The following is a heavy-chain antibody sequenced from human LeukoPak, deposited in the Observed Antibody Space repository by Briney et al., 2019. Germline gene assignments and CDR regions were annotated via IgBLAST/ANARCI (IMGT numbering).Heavy chain of an antibody. Sequence: GASVKVSCKASGYTFTGYYMHWVRQAPGQGLEWMGWINPNGGGTNYAQKFQGRVTMTRDTSISTAYMELSRLRSDDTAVYYCARTRYYYDSSGYWTKWGQGTLVTVSS. CDR1: GYTFTGYY. V-gene: IGHV1-2*02. J-gene: IGHJ4*02. CDR3: ARTRYYYDSSGYWTK. D-gene: IGHD3-22*01. CDR2: INPNGGGT.